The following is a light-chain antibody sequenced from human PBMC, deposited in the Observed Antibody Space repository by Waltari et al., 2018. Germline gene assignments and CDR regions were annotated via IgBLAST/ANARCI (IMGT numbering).Light chain of an antibody. Sequence: EIAMTQSPVTLSVSPGDTATLPCGASQSISINLAWYQQKPGQAPRLPIYAASTRAPGIPARFSGSGSGTEFTLTISSLQSEDFAVYYCQQYDNWPPWTFGQGTKVEI. CDR1: QSISIN. CDR3: QQYDNWPPWT. J-gene: IGKJ1*01. V-gene: IGKV3-15*01. CDR2: AAS.